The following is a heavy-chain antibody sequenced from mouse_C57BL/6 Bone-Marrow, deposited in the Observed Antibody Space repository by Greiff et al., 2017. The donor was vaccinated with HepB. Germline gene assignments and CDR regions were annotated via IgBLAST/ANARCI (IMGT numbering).Heavy chain of an antibody. Sequence: VQLKQPGAELVKPGASVKLSCKASGYTFTSYWMQWVKQRPGQGLEWIGEIDPSDSYTNYNQKFKGKATLTVDTSSSTAYMQLSSLTSEDSAVYYCARGVLGLPWFAYWGQGTLVTVSA. D-gene: IGHD4-1*01. V-gene: IGHV1-50*01. J-gene: IGHJ3*01. CDR2: IDPSDSYT. CDR1: GYTFTSYW. CDR3: ARGVLGLPWFAY.